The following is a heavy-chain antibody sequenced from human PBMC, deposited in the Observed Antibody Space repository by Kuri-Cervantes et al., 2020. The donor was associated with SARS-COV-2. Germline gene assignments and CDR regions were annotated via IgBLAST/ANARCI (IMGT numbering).Heavy chain of an antibody. D-gene: IGHD3-9*01. V-gene: IGHV4-38-2*01. CDR1: GFTFSSYG. Sequence: GSLRLSCAASGFTFSSYGMSWVRQVPGKGLEWIGSIYHSGSTYYNPSLKSRVTISVDTSKNQFSLKLSSVTAADTAVYYCASFIHYDILTGYFYWGQGTLVTVSS. CDR2: IYHSGST. CDR3: ASFIHYDILTGYFY. J-gene: IGHJ4*02.